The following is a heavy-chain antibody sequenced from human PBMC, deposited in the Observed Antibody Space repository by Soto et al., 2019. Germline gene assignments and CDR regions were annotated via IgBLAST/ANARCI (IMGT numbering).Heavy chain of an antibody. CDR1: GYTFSSYG. Sequence: QVQLVQSGSEVKKPGASVKVSCKASGYTFSSYGFSWVRQAPGQGLEWRGWISAYNGNTRYAQNVQGRATMTTDTSTTTVYMELRSLRSDDTAVYYCARDRAFGPGSFDSWGQGTLVTVSS. CDR3: ARDRAFGPGSFDS. J-gene: IGHJ4*02. D-gene: IGHD3-16*01. CDR2: ISAYNGNT. V-gene: IGHV1-18*01.